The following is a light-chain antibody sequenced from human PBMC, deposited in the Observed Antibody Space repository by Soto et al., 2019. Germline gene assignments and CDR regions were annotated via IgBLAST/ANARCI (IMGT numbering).Light chain of an antibody. J-gene: IGKJ5*01. CDR2: DAS. V-gene: IGKV3-11*01. Sequence: EIVLTQSPATLSLSPGERATLSCRASQSVSSYLAWYQQKPGQAPRLLIYDASNRATGIPARFSGSGSGTDFTLAISELETEDFTVYDCQEYDGAPPITFGLGTRLENK. CDR3: QEYDGAPPIT. CDR1: QSVSSY.